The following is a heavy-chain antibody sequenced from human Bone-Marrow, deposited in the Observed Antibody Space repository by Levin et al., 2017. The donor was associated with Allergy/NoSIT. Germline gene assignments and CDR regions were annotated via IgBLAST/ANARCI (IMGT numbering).Heavy chain of an antibody. CDR2: INHSGST. CDR3: ARGGKGSSNSYYYGMDV. J-gene: IGHJ6*02. D-gene: IGHD2/OR15-2a*01. V-gene: IGHV4-34*01. Sequence: ESLKISCAVYGGSFSGYYWSWIRQPPGKGLEWIGEINHSGSTNYNPSLKSRVTISVDTSKNQFSLKLSSVTAADTAVYYCARGGKGSSNSYYYGMDVWGQGTTVTVSS. CDR1: GGSFSGYY.